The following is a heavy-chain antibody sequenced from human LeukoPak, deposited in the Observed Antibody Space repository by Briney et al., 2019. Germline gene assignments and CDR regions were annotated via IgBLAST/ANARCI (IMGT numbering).Heavy chain of an antibody. V-gene: IGHV3-30-3*01. J-gene: IGHJ4*02. Sequence: GRSLRLSCAASGFTFSSYAMHWVRQAPGKGLEWVAVISYDGSNKYYADSVKDRFTISRDNSKNTLYLQMNSLRAEDTAVYYCADHPGYCSSTSCYLNYWGQGTLVTVSS. CDR2: ISYDGSNK. CDR1: GFTFSSYA. CDR3: ADHPGYCSSTSCYLNY. D-gene: IGHD2-2*01.